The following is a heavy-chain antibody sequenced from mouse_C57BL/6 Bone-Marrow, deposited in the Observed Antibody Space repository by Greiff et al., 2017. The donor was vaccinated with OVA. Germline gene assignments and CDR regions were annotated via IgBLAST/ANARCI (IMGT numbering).Heavy chain of an antibody. CDR3: ARHSPRGYAMDY. J-gene: IGHJ4*01. CDR1: EYEFPSHD. CDR2: INSDGGST. Sequence: EVKVVESGGGLVQPGESLKLSCESNEYEFPSHDMSWVRKTPEKRLELVAAINSDGGSTYYPDTMERRFIISRDNTKKTLYLQMSSLWSEDTALYYCARHSPRGYAMDYWGQGTSVTVSS. V-gene: IGHV5-2*01.